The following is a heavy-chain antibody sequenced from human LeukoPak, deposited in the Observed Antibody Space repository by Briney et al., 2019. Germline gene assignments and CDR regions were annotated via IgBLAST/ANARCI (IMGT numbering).Heavy chain of an antibody. V-gene: IGHV3-7*01. D-gene: IGHD4-17*01. CDR2: IKQDGGQI. CDR3: ARLGARQMLEY. Sequence: GGSLRLSCAASGFTFSTSWMSWVRQVPGKGLEWVANIKQDGGQIYYLESVKGRFTVSRDNAKNSLYLQMNSLRAEDTAVYYCARLGARQMLEYWGQGTLVTVSS. CDR1: GFTFSTSW. J-gene: IGHJ4*02.